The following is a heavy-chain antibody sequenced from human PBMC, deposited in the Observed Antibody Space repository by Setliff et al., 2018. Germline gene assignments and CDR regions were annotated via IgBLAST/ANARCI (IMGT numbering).Heavy chain of an antibody. D-gene: IGHD3-3*01. CDR3: ARERTIFGILVISGWFDP. J-gene: IGHJ5*02. CDR1: GASISDYY. Sequence: SETLSLTCTVSGASISDYYWTWIRQPAGKELEWIGRVSASGSTTYNPSLKSRVTMSVDTSRNQISLNLTSVTAADTAMYYCARERTIFGILVISGWFDPWGRGTVVTVSS. CDR2: VSASGST. V-gene: IGHV4-4*07.